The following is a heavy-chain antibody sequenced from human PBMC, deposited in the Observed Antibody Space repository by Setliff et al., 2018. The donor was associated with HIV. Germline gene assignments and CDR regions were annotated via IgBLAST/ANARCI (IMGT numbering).Heavy chain of an antibody. CDR3: GRDDHYYDSGSYYSDWYFDL. CDR1: GGTFSNYA. J-gene: IGHJ2*01. V-gene: IGHV1-69*13. D-gene: IGHD3-10*01. CDR2: IIPIFGST. Sequence: SVKVSCKASGGTFSNYAISLVRQAPGQGLEWMGGIIPIFGSTKYAQKFQGRVKITAEESTSTADMELSSRRSEETAGYYCGRDDHYYDSGSYYSDWYFDLWGRGTLVTVSS.